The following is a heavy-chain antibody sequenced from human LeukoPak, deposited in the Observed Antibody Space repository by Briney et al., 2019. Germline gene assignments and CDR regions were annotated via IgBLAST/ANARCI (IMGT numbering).Heavy chain of an antibody. CDR1: GFTFSSYS. CDR3: AREGYYYDSSGYYAYPGAFDI. CDR2: ISSSSSTI. V-gene: IGHV3-48*02. J-gene: IGHJ3*02. D-gene: IGHD3-22*01. Sequence: PGGSLRLSCAASGFTFSSYSMNWVRQAPGKGLEWVSYISSSSSTIYYADSVKGRFTISRDNAKNSLYLQMNSLRDEDTAVYYCAREGYYYDSSGYYAYPGAFDIWGQGTMVTVSS.